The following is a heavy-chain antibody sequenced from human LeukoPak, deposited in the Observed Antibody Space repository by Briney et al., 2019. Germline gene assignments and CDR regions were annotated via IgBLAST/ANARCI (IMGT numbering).Heavy chain of an antibody. D-gene: IGHD3-10*01. Sequence: GGSLRLSCAASGFTFDKAWMTWVRQAPGKGLEWVGRIKSKIHGGTIDYAAPVKGRFTISRDDSENTVYLQMNSLRPEDTAVYYCARDQAGSGHYADYWGQGTLVTVSS. V-gene: IGHV3-15*01. CDR1: GFTFDKAW. CDR2: IKSKIHGGTI. J-gene: IGHJ4*02. CDR3: ARDQAGSGHYADY.